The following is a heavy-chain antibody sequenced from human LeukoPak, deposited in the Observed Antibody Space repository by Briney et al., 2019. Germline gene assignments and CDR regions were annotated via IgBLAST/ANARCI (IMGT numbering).Heavy chain of an antibody. J-gene: IGHJ4*02. D-gene: IGHD3-9*01. V-gene: IGHV4-39*01. CDR3: ARPAYDILTGYYNVDY. CDR2: IYYSGST. Sequence: SSYAMSWVRQPPGKGLEWIGSIYYSGSTYYNPSLKSRVTISVDTSKNQFSLKLSSVTAADTAVYYCARPAYDILTGYYNVDYWGQGTLVTVSS. CDR1: SSYA.